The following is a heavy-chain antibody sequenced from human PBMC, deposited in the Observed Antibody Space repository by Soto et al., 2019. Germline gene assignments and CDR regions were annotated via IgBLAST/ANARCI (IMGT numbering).Heavy chain of an antibody. J-gene: IGHJ6*02. V-gene: IGHV1-69*06. D-gene: IGHD2-15*01. CDR2: IIPIFGTA. CDR3: ARGPMGGWWGAYYYYGMDV. Sequence: SVKVSCKASGGTFSSYAISWVRQAPGQGLEWMGGIIPIFGTANYAQKFQGRVTITADKSTGTANMELRSLRSEDTAVYYFARGPMGGWWGAYYYYGMDVWGQGTTVTVSS. CDR1: GGTFSSYA.